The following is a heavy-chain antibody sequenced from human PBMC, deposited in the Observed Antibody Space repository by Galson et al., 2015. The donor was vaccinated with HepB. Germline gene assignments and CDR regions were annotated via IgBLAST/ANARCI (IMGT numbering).Heavy chain of an antibody. CDR1: GLSFDSYA. CDR2: ISYDGGTT. Sequence: SLRLSCATSGLSFDSYAMHWVRQAPGKGLEWMAVISYDGGTTFHADSVKGRFTISRDNSGKTLYLQMNSLRSDDTAIYYCAYGSGSYFLVNWGQGTLVTVSS. V-gene: IGHV3-30*14. D-gene: IGHD3-10*01. J-gene: IGHJ4*02. CDR3: AYGSGSYFLVN.